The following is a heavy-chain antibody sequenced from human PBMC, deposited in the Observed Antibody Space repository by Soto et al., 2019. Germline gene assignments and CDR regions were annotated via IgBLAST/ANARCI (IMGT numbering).Heavy chain of an antibody. CDR2: IYYSGST. J-gene: IGHJ3*02. D-gene: IGHD5-18*01. CDR1: GGSISSYY. Sequence: PSDTLSLTCTVSGGSISSYYWSWIRQPPGKGLEWIGYIYYSGSTNYNPSLKSRVTISVDTSKNQFSLKLSSVTAADTAVYYCARSRDTAMVHDAFDIWGQGTMVTVSS. CDR3: ARSRDTAMVHDAFDI. V-gene: IGHV4-59*08.